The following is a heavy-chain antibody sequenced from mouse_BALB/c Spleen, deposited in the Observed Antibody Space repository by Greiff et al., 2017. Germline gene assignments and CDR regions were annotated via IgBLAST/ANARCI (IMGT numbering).Heavy chain of an antibody. CDR1: GYTFTSYT. CDR3: ARYFGNDYAMDY. D-gene: IGHD2-1*01. V-gene: IGHV1-4*01. Sequence: QVQLKESGADLARPGASVKMSCKASGYTFTSYTMHWVKQRPGQGLEWIGYIDPSSGYTNYNQKFKDKATLTADKSSSTAYMQLSSLTSEDSAVYYCARYFGNDYAMDYWGQGTSVTVSS. CDR2: IDPSSGYT. J-gene: IGHJ4*01.